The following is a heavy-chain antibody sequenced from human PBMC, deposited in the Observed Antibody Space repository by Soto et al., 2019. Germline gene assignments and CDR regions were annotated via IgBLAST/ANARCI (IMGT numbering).Heavy chain of an antibody. CDR1: GFIFSAFG. D-gene: IGHD1-26*01. Sequence: GGSLRLSCAASGFIFSAFGIHWVRQAPGKGLEWVAFLSHDGSNKYYADSVRGRFTISRDNSKNTVYLQMNSLRPDDTAVYYCARDRDGGTYTYFDNWGQGTRVTVSS. CDR3: ARDRDGGTYTYFDN. CDR2: LSHDGSNK. V-gene: IGHV3-30*03. J-gene: IGHJ4*02.